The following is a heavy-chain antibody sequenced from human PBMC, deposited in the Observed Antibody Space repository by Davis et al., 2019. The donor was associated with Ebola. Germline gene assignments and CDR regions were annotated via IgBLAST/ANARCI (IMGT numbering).Heavy chain of an antibody. D-gene: IGHD3-3*01. V-gene: IGHV3-23*01. Sequence: GESLKISCAASGFTFSSYAMSWARQAPGKGLEWVSAISGSGGSTYYADSVKGRFTISRDNSKNTLYLQMNSLRAEDTAVYYCAKSVPGVLRFLEWSWYFDLWGRGTLVTVSS. CDR3: AKSVPGVLRFLEWSWYFDL. CDR1: GFTFSSYA. J-gene: IGHJ2*01. CDR2: ISGSGGST.